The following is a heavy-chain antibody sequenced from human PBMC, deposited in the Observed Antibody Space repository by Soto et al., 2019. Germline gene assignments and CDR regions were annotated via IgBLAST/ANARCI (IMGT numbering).Heavy chain of an antibody. Sequence: LRLSCAASGFTFSSYAIHWVRQAPGKGLEWVAIIWFDGSNKYYADSVKGRFSISRDNSKNTLFLQMDSLRAEDTAVYYCARGQLPAAATYFDFWGQGTLVTVSS. CDR2: IWFDGSNK. CDR1: GFTFSSYA. V-gene: IGHV3-33*01. J-gene: IGHJ4*02. D-gene: IGHD2-15*01. CDR3: ARGQLPAAATYFDF.